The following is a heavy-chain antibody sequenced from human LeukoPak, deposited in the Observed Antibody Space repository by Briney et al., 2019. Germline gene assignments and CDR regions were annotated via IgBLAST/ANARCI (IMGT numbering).Heavy chain of an antibody. D-gene: IGHD1-26*01. CDR2: IYTNGGA. V-gene: IGHV4-61*02. CDR3: AGAVGATNY. CDR1: GGSVTSGNYY. J-gene: IGHJ4*02. Sequence: SQTLSLTCTVSGGSVTSGNYYWNWIRQPAGKGLEWIGRIYTNGGASYNPSLKSRVTISIDASKNQFSLKLSSVTAADTAVYYCAGAVGATNYWGQGTLVTVSS.